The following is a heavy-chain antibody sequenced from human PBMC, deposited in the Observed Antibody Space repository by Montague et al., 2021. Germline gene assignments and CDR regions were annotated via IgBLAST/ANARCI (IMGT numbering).Heavy chain of an antibody. Sequence: SLRLSCAASGFTFSTSWMSWVRQAPGKGLEWVAHIRDDGGATYHVDSVKGRFTISRDNAKNSLYLQMSSLRAEDTAVYYCARYTYYYCDHWGQGTLVTVSS. CDR3: ARYTYYYCDH. J-gene: IGHJ4*02. CDR1: GFTFSTSW. CDR2: IRDDGGAT. D-gene: IGHD1-26*01. V-gene: IGHV3-7*05.